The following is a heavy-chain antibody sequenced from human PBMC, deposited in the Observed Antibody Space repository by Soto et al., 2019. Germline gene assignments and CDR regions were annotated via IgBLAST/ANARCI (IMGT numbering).Heavy chain of an antibody. CDR2: ISAYNGNT. Sequence: ASVKVSCKASGYTFTSYGISWVRQAPGQGLEWMGWISAYNGNTNYAQKLQGRVTMTTDTSTSTAYMELRSLRSDDTAVYYCARLRIDSCSSKRCQSNWFDTWGQGTLVTVSS. CDR1: GYTFTSYG. D-gene: IGHD2-2*01. J-gene: IGHJ5*02. V-gene: IGHV1-18*01. CDR3: ARLRIDSCSSKRCQSNWFDT.